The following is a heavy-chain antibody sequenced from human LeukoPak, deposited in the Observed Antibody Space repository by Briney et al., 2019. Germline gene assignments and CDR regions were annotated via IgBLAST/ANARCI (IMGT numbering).Heavy chain of an antibody. D-gene: IGHD1-26*01. V-gene: IGHV4-4*07. CDR1: GGSISSNY. Sequence: SETLSLTCTVSGGSISSNYWSWIRQPAGKGLEWIGRIYSSGSTNYNPSLNSRVTMSVDTSKNQFSLKLSSVTAADTAVYYCTKYSGGSYYNSFDPWGQGTLVTVSS. CDR3: TKYSGGSYYNSFDP. J-gene: IGHJ5*02. CDR2: IYSSGST.